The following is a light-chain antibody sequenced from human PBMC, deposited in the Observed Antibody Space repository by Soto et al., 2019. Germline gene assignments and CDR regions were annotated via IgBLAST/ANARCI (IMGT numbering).Light chain of an antibody. CDR1: ESVLDY. V-gene: IGKV3-15*01. J-gene: IGKJ5*01. CDR2: GPA. CDR3: QQRHMWPIT. Sequence: EIVLTQSPATLSAYPGERANLSCRASESVLDYLAWFQQRPGQSPRLLIYGPATRATGIPGRFRGSGSGTEFTLTISSLEPEDFAVYYCQQRHMWPITFGQGTRLEIK.